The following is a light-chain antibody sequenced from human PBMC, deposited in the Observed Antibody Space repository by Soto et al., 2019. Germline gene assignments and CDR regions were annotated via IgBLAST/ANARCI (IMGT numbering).Light chain of an antibody. CDR1: SSDVGTYTL. CDR3: SSYAGAITFYV. V-gene: IGLV2-23*02. J-gene: IGLJ1*01. CDR2: EVN. Sequence: QSALTQPASVSGSLGQSITISCTGTSSDVGTYTLVSWYQQHPGKAPKLVIYEVNKRPAGVSKRFSGSKSGDTASLTISGLQAEDEADYYCSSYAGAITFYVFGTGTKLTVL.